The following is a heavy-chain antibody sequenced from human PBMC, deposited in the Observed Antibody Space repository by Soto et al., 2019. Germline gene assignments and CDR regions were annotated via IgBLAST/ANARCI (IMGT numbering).Heavy chain of an antibody. CDR1: GFTFSSYA. J-gene: IGHJ4*01. CDR3: AMGGSRYYYDSSGYYYFDY. CDR2: ISGSGGST. Sequence: GGSLRLSCAASGFTFSSYAMSWVRQAPGKGLEWVSAISGSGGSTYYADSVKGRFTISRDNSKNTLYLQMNSLRAEDTAVYYCAMGGSRYYYDSSGYYYFDYWGHGTLVTVSS. D-gene: IGHD3-22*01. V-gene: IGHV3-23*01.